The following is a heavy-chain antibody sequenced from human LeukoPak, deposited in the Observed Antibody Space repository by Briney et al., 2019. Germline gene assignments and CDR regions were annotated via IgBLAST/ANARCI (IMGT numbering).Heavy chain of an antibody. Sequence: SETLSLTCTVSGGSISSSSYFWGWIRQPPGKGLEWIGSIYYSGSTYYNPSLKSRVTISVDTSKSQFSLKLSSVTASDTAVYYCARAVVRGVISLDYWGQGTLVTVSS. D-gene: IGHD3-10*01. CDR1: GGSISSSSYF. CDR3: ARAVVRGVISLDY. V-gene: IGHV4-39*01. CDR2: IYYSGST. J-gene: IGHJ4*02.